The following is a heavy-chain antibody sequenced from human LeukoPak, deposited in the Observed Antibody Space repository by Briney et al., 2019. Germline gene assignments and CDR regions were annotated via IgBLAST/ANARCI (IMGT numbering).Heavy chain of an antibody. CDR2: IYPGDSHT. Sequence: GGGLQISFKGCGCNFTNYWSDGVRPMRGKGGEGVGIIYPGDSHTQSRPSFHRHVTISPDNSITTAYLRWSSLKASDTAMYYCARRRSGPLNFDYWGQGTLVTVSS. D-gene: IGHD6-19*01. V-gene: IGHV5-51*01. CDR1: GCNFTNYW. J-gene: IGHJ4*02. CDR3: ARRRSGPLNFDY.